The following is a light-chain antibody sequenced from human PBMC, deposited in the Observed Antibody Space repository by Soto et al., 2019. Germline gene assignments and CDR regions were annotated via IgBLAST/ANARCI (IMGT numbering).Light chain of an antibody. V-gene: IGKV3-20*01. CDR2: CAS. CDR1: QSISSNY. Sequence: EIVLTQSPGTLSMSPGERATLSCRASQSISSNYLAWYQQKPGQAPRLLIYCASSRATGIPDRFRGSGSRTDITLTISRLEAKHFTVYYCQQYRSPPRTFGQRTKLEFK. CDR3: QQYRSPPRT. J-gene: IGKJ1*01.